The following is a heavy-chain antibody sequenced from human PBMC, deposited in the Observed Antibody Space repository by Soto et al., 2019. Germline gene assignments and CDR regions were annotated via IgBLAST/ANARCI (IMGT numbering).Heavy chain of an antibody. CDR2: INPNSGGT. CDR1: GYTFTGYY. Sequence: ASVNVSCKASGYTFTGYYMHWVRQAPGQGLEWMGWINPNSGGTNYAQKFQGWVTMTRDTSISTAYMELSRLRSDDTAVYYCARASVTTGYYYYYYMDVWGKGTTVTVSS. CDR3: ARASVTTGYYYYYYMDV. D-gene: IGHD4-17*01. V-gene: IGHV1-2*04. J-gene: IGHJ6*03.